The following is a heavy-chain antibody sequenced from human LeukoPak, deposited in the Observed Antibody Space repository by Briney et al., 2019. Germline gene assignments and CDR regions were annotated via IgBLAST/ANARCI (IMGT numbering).Heavy chain of an antibody. CDR2: IKSKIDGETV. V-gene: IGHV3-15*01. Sequence: GGSLRLSCVVSGLTFSNAWMTWVRQAPGKGLEWIGRIKSKIDGETVDYGAPVRGRFTISRDDSNDTVYLLLDSLKAEDTGLYYCTTNSLGYCNSLGYLIDYWGQGTMVAVSS. CDR3: TTNSLGYCNSLGYLIDY. D-gene: IGHD2-15*01. J-gene: IGHJ4*02. CDR1: GLTFSNAW.